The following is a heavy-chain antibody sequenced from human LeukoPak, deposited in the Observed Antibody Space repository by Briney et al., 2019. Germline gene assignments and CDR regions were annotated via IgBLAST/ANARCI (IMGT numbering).Heavy chain of an antibody. CDR3: AKELHVAVAVADYYYFYMDV. Sequence: GGSLRLSCAASGFTFSSYAMSWVRQAPGKGLEWVSAISGSGGSTYYADSVKGRFTISRDNSKNTLYLQMNSLRAEDTAVYYCAKELHVAVAVADYYYFYMDVWGRGTAVTVSS. CDR1: GFTFSSYA. V-gene: IGHV3-23*01. CDR2: ISGSGGST. J-gene: IGHJ6*03. D-gene: IGHD6-19*01.